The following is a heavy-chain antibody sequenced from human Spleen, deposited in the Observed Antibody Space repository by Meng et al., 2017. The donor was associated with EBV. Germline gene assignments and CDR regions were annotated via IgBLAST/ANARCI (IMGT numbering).Heavy chain of an antibody. CDR3: AHSPDDAYSFDY. V-gene: IGHV2-5*02. CDR1: GFSLSSSGVG. J-gene: IGHJ4*02. D-gene: IGHD5-24*01. CDR2: IYWDDDK. Sequence: QITLKESGPTLVKPTQTLTLTCTFSGFSLSSSGVGVGWIRQPPGKALEWVALIYWDDDKRYSPSLKSRLTITKDTSKNQVVLKVTNVGPVDTATYYCAHSPDDAYSFDYWGQGTLVTVS.